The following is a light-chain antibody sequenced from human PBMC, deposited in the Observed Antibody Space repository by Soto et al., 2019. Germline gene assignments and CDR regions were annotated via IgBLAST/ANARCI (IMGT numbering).Light chain of an antibody. J-gene: IGKJ5*01. CDR2: GAS. CDR1: QSVSSY. V-gene: IGKV3-20*01. Sequence: IVLAQAPGPLSLSPRERATLSCRASQSVSSYLAWYQQKPGQAHRLLIYGASSRATGIPDRFSGSGSGTDFTLTISRLEPEDFAVYYGQQYGGSPPITFGQGTRLEIK. CDR3: QQYGGSPPIT.